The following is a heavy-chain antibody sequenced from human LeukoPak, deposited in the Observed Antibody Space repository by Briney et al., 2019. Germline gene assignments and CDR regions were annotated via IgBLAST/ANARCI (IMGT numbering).Heavy chain of an antibody. CDR1: GYILSDYA. CDR2: INAGNGKT. J-gene: IGHJ4*02. Sequence: ASVKVSCKASGYILSDYAIHWVRQAPGQGLEWMRWINAGNGKTKYSQKFQGRVTITRDTSAGTAYMELSGLRSEDTAVYYCARARWTSTVTTYYLDYWGQGTLVTVSS. D-gene: IGHD4-17*01. CDR3: ARARWTSTVTTYYLDY. V-gene: IGHV1-3*01.